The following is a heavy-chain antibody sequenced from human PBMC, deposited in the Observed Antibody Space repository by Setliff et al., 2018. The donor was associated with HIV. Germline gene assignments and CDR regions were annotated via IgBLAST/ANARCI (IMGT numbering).Heavy chain of an antibody. V-gene: IGHV4-31*03. CDR3: ARDSDDSGFWDAFNI. J-gene: IGHJ3*02. CDR2: IYYRGST. Sequence: PSETQSLTCTVSGDSISSGGYYWSWIRQHPGKGLEWIGYIYYRGSTYYNPSLKSRVTISVDTSKNQFSLRLTSMTAADTAVYYCARDSDDSGFWDAFNIWGQGTMVTVSS. CDR1: GDSISSGGYY. D-gene: IGHD3-22*01.